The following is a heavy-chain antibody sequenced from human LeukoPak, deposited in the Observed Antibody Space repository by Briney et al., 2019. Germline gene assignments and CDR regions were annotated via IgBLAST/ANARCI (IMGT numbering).Heavy chain of an antibody. Sequence: PGGSLRLSCAASGFTVSSNYMSWVRQAPGKGLEWVSVIYSGGSTYYADSVKGRFTISRDNSKNTLYLQMNSLRAEDTAVYYCAKVEAPPGIYGGGSFDYWGQGTLVTVSS. CDR2: IYSGGST. D-gene: IGHD4-23*01. CDR1: GFTVSSNY. V-gene: IGHV3-53*01. J-gene: IGHJ4*02. CDR3: AKVEAPPGIYGGGSFDY.